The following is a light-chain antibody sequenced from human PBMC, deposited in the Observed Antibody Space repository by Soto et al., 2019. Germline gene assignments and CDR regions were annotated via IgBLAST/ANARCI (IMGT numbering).Light chain of an antibody. CDR1: QSVSRK. Sequence: EIVMTQSPATLSVAPGERVTFSCRASQSVSRKLAWYQHKQDQAPRLLISGASTGATGIPPRFSGSGSGTEFSLTNSSLQYEDCAVYCCQQYYTWPITFGGGTKVEIK. CDR2: GAS. V-gene: IGKV3-15*01. J-gene: IGKJ4*01. CDR3: QQYYTWPIT.